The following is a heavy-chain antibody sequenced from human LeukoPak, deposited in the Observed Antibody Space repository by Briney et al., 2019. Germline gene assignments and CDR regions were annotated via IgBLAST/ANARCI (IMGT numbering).Heavy chain of an antibody. Sequence: GGSLRLSCAASGFTFSSYAMHWVRQAPGKGLEWVAVISYDGSNEYYADSVKGRFTISRDNSKNTLYLQMNSLRAEDTAVYYCAREGTMIVVVIPLDYWGQGTLVTVSS. CDR3: AREGTMIVVVIPLDY. CDR1: GFTFSSYA. J-gene: IGHJ4*02. V-gene: IGHV3-30*04. D-gene: IGHD3-22*01. CDR2: ISYDGSNE.